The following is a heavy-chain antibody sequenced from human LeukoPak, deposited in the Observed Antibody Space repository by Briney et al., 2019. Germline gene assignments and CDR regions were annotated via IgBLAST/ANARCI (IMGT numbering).Heavy chain of an antibody. CDR1: GFTFDDYA. V-gene: IGHV3-43*02. CDR2: ISGGGGSA. CDR3: AKDIAKHIVGATNLDY. J-gene: IGHJ4*02. D-gene: IGHD1-26*01. Sequence: GGSLRLSCAASGFTFDDYAMHWVRQAPGKGLEWVSLISGGGGSAYYADSVKGRFTISRDNSKNSLYLQMNSLRTEDTALYYCAKDIAKHIVGATNLDYWGQGTLVTVSS.